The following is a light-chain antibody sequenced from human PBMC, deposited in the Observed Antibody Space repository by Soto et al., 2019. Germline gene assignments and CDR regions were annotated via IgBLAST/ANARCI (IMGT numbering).Light chain of an antibody. CDR2: GAS. V-gene: IGKV3-15*01. CDR3: QQYNKWPLT. CDR1: QTVYSS. J-gene: IGKJ4*01. Sequence: EIVMAQSPATLSVSPGEGATLSCRASQTVYSSLAWYQQTTGQAPRLLLVGASSRATGILARFSGRGSGTEFTPTISSLQSEDFAVYYCQQYNKWPLTFGGGTKVEIK.